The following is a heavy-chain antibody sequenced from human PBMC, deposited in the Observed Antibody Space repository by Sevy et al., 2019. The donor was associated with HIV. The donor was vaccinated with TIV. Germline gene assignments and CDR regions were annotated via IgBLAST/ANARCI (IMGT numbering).Heavy chain of an antibody. J-gene: IGHJ6*02. CDR1: GFTVSSNY. V-gene: IGHV3-53*01. CDR2: IYSGGST. Sequence: GGSLRLSCAASGFTVSSNYMSWVRQAPGKGLEWVSVIYSGGSTYYADSVKGRFTISRDNSKNTLYLQMNSLRDEDTAVYYCARALIRSAADYGMDVWGQGTTVTVSS. CDR3: ARALIRSAADYGMDV. D-gene: IGHD6-13*01.